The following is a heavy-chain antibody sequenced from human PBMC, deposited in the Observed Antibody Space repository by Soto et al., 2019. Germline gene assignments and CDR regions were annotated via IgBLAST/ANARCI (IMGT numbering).Heavy chain of an antibody. CDR1: GFTFSDYA. CDR3: TKGATSFNGVCVPFDM. D-gene: IGHD2-8*01. J-gene: IGHJ3*02. CDR2: VGGSDDDK. V-gene: IGHV3-23*01. Sequence: EVQLLESGGGAVQPGGSLRLSCAASGFTFSDYAMSWVRQTPGKGLQWVSGVGGSDDDKHYADSVRGRVIVSSDNSKNKLYLQMNSPRADDPAIYYCTKGATSFNGVCVPFDMWGQGTEVTVSS.